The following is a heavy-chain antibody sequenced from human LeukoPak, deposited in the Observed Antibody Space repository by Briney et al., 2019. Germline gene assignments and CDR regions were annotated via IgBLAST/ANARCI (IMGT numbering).Heavy chain of an antibody. J-gene: IGHJ4*02. CDR3: ARLSNWNYQGFDS. CDR2: IGTYNGHT. D-gene: IGHD1-7*01. V-gene: IGHV1-18*01. CDR1: GYTFTNFN. Sequence: ASVKVSCKASGYTFTNFNINWVRLAPRQGLGRMGWIGTYNGHTNHAPRLQGRVNMTTDTSTSTAYMELTSLRSDDTAVYYCARLSNWNYQGFDSWGQGTLVTVSS.